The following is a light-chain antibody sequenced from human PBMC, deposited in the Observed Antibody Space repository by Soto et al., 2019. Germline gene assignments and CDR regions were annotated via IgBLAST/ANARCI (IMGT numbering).Light chain of an antibody. CDR1: QSVSSTY. CDR2: GAS. J-gene: IGKJ4*01. V-gene: IGKV3-20*01. Sequence: EIVLTQSPGTLSLSPGARATLSCRASQSVSSTYLAWYQQKPGQAPRLLISGASSRATDFPDRFSGSGSGTDFTLTISRLEPEDFAVYYCHLYGTSHTFRGGTKVEIE. CDR3: HLYGTSHT.